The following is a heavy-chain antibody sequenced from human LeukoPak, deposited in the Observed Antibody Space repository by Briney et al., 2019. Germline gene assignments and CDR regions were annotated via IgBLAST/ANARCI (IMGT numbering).Heavy chain of an antibody. CDR3: ARVYDISGYGEVGWFDP. CDR1: GGSISSGGYY. Sequence: SETLSLTCTVSGGSISSGGYYWSWIRQHPGKGLEWIGYIYYSESTYYNPSLKSRVTISVDTSKNQFSLKLSSVTAADTAVYYRARVYDISGYGEVGWFDPWGQGTLVTVSS. CDR2: IYYSEST. V-gene: IGHV4-31*03. J-gene: IGHJ5*02. D-gene: IGHD3-22*01.